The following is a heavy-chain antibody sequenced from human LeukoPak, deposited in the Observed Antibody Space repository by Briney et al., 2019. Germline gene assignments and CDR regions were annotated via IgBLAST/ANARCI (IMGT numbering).Heavy chain of an antibody. D-gene: IGHD5-18*01. CDR1: GFTFNTYG. CDR3: ARVPDTAMVLFFDY. J-gene: IGHJ4*02. CDR2: IRYDGSDK. Sequence: GGSLRLSCAASGFTFNTYGMHWVRQTPGKGPEWVAFIRYDGSDKYYLDSVKGRFTISRDNSKNTLYLQMNSLRAEDTAVYYCARVPDTAMVLFFDYWGQGTLVTVSS. V-gene: IGHV3-30*02.